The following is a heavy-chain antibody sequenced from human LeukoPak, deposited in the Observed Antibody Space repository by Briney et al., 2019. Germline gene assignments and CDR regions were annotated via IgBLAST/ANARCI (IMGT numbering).Heavy chain of an antibody. Sequence: GGSLRLSCAASGFTFSSYTMNWVRQAPGKGLEWVSFISSSSSTIYYADSVKGRFTISRDNAKNSLYLQMNSLRAEDTAVYYCARDRGGSYSAIDYWGQGTLVTVSS. J-gene: IGHJ4*02. V-gene: IGHV3-48*04. D-gene: IGHD1-26*01. CDR2: ISSSSSTI. CDR3: ARDRGGSYSAIDY. CDR1: GFTFSSYT.